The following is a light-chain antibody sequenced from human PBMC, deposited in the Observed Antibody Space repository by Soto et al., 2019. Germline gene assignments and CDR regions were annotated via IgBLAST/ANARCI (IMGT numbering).Light chain of an antibody. CDR3: QKSYSTPIS. Sequence: DIRMTQSPSSLSASVGYTVTITCRASQSISSHLNWYQQKPGKAPNLLMYTASNLQSGVPSRFSGSGSGTDFTLTISSLQPEDFATYYCQKSYSTPISFGQGTRLEIK. CDR2: TAS. V-gene: IGKV1-39*01. CDR1: QSISSH. J-gene: IGKJ5*01.